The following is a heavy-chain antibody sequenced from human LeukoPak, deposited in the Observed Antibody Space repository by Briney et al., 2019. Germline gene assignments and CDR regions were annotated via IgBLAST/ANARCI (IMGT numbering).Heavy chain of an antibody. Sequence: GGSLRLSCAVSGFSFNDNYMSWVRQAPGKGLQWVSVMFPDGRTYYADSVKGRFTISRDLARNTLLLQMHSLRADDTAVHYCARTNPVYGDYDYWGQATLLTVSS. D-gene: IGHD4-17*01. V-gene: IGHV3-53*01. J-gene: IGHJ4*02. CDR3: ARTNPVYGDYDY. CDR2: MFPDGRT. CDR1: GFSFNDNY.